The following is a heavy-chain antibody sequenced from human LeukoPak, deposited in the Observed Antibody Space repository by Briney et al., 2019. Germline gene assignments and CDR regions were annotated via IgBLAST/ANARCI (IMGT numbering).Heavy chain of an antibody. CDR2: IYPGDSDT. Sequence: GESLKISCKGSGYSFTSYWIGWVRQMPGKGLEWMGIIYPGDSDTRYSPSLQGQVTISADKSISTAYLQWSSLKASDTAMYYCARGTMVRGVPTLYYYYYYGMDVWGQGTTVTVSS. V-gene: IGHV5-51*01. J-gene: IGHJ6*02. CDR3: ARGTMVRGVPTLYYYYYYGMDV. D-gene: IGHD3-10*01. CDR1: GYSFTSYW.